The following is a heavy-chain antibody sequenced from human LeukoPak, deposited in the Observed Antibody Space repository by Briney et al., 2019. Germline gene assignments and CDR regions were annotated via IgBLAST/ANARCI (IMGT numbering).Heavy chain of an antibody. CDR1: GYTFTSYG. CDR3: ARGDTAFAPYYFDY. V-gene: IGHV1-18*01. J-gene: IGHJ4*02. Sequence: ASVKVSCKASGYTFTSYGISWVRQAPGQGLEWMEWISAYNGNTNYAQKLQGRVTMTTDTSTSTAYMELRSLRSDDTAVYYCARGDTAFAPYYFDYWGQGTLVAVSS. CDR2: ISAYNGNT. D-gene: IGHD5-18*01.